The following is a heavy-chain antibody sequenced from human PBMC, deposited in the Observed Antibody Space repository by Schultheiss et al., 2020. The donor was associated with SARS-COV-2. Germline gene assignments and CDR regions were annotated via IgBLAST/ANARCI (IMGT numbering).Heavy chain of an antibody. V-gene: IGHV4-34*01. Sequence: GSLRLSCSVYGGSFSGYYWRWIRQPPGKGLEWIGEINHGGSTNYNPSLKSRVTISVDTSKNQFSLKLSYVTVADTAVYYCARGGNGTSIDYWGQGTMVTVSS. CDR1: GGSFSGYY. CDR2: INHGGST. J-gene: IGHJ4*02. CDR3: ARGGNGTSIDY.